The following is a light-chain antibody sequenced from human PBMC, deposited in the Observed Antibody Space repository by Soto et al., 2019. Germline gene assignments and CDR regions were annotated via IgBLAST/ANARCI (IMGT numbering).Light chain of an antibody. CDR3: QQYNKWPPYT. CDR2: GAS. Sequence: EIVMTQSPANLSVSPGERATLSCRASQSVSSNLAWYQQKPGQGPRLLIYGASTRATGIPARFSGSGSVTEFTLTISSLQSEDFAVSYCQQYNKWPPYTFGQGTKVEIK. J-gene: IGKJ2*01. V-gene: IGKV3-15*01. CDR1: QSVSSN.